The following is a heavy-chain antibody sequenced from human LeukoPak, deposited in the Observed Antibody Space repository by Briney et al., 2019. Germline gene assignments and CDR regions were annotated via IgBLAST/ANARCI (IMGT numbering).Heavy chain of an antibody. V-gene: IGHV3-30*01. CDR1: GFPFSGYA. Sequence: GGSLRLSCTASGFPFSGYALHWVRQAPGKGPEWLALISFDDNEYYAESVKGLFTVSRGNSKNTLFLQLNSLTHEDTAVYFCASEEEGEVPDFWGKGTLVTVSS. CDR2: ISFDDNE. J-gene: IGHJ4*02. CDR3: ASEEEGEVPDF. D-gene: IGHD3-16*01.